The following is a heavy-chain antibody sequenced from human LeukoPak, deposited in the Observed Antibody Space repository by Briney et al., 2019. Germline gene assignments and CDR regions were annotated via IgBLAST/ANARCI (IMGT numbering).Heavy chain of an antibody. CDR2: INHSGST. Sequence: NPSETLSLTCAVYGGSFSGYYWSWIRQPPGKGLEWIGEINHSGSTNYNPSLKSRVTISVDTSKNQFSLKLSSVTAADTAVYYCARGRLTYSVDPWGQGTLVTVSS. D-gene: IGHD1-20*01. V-gene: IGHV4-34*01. CDR3: ARGRLTYSVDP. CDR1: GGSFSGYY. J-gene: IGHJ5*02.